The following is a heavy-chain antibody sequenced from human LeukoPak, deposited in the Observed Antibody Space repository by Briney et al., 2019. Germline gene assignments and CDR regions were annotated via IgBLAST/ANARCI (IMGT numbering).Heavy chain of an antibody. J-gene: IGHJ3*02. CDR2: IISYSDNP. Sequence: ASVKVSCKASGYTFTSYYITWVRQAPGQGLEWMGWIISYSDNPTYARNLQGRVTMTTDTSKSTSYMELRSLRSDDTAVYYCARTPHYFSGGSCYFYFFDIWGQGTIVNV. D-gene: IGHD2-15*01. CDR1: GYTFTSYY. V-gene: IGHV1-18*01. CDR3: ARTPHYFSGGSCYFYFFDI.